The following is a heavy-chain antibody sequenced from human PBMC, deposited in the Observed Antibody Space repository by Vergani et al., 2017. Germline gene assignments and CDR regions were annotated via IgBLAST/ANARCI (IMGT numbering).Heavy chain of an antibody. CDR1: GGTFSSYA. V-gene: IGHV1-69*01. J-gene: IGHJ4*02. Sequence: QVQLVQSGAEVKKPGSSVKVSCKASGGTFSSYAISWVRQAPGQGLEWMGGIIPIFGTANYAQKFQGRVTITADESTSTAYMELSSLRSEDAAVYYCASGITIVGVVKYYVDYWGQGTLVTVSS. CDR3: ASGITIVGVVKYYVDY. D-gene: IGHD3-3*01. CDR2: IIPIFGTA.